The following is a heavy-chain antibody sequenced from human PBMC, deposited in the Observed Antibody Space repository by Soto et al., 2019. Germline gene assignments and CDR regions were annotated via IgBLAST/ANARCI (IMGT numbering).Heavy chain of an antibody. CDR1: GGTFVRHV. V-gene: IGHV1-69*09. J-gene: IGHJ4*01. D-gene: IGHD2-2*01. CDR2: INPLSGIP. Sequence: QVQLVQSGAEVKKPESSVKVSCKTSGGTFVRHVISWVRQAPGQGPEWMGKINPLSGIPNYAQKFQDRVTFTADTDSSTAYMEWSSLRSHDTAVYYCAAPACAATWCSPSHNLDHWGHGTLVTVSS. CDR3: AAPACAATWCSPSHNLDH.